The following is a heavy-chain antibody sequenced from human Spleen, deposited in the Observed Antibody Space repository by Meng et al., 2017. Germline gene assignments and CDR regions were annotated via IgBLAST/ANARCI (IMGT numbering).Heavy chain of an antibody. J-gene: IGHJ4*02. V-gene: IGHV4-34*01. Sequence: QWQLQHWGAGLLKPSETLARTCVVSGGSFSDYYWSWIRQPPGKGLEWIGEINHSGSTNYNPSLESRATISVDTSQNNLSLKLSSVTAADSAVYYCARGPTTMAHDFDYWGQGTLVTVSS. CDR1: GGSFSDYY. CDR3: ARGPTTMAHDFDY. D-gene: IGHD4-11*01. CDR2: INHSGST.